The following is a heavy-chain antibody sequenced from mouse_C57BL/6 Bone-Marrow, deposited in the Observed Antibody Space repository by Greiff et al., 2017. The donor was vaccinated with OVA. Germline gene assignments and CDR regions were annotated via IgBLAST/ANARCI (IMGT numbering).Heavy chain of an antibody. CDR2: IDPSDSYT. V-gene: IGHV1-59*01. CDR1: GYTFTSYW. D-gene: IGHD2-4*01. Sequence: QVQLKQPGAELVRPGTSVKLSCKASGYTFTSYWMHWVKQRPGQGLEWIGVIDPSDSYTNYNQKFKGKATLTVDTSSSTAYMQLSSLTSEDSAVYYCAKIYYDYYYAMDYWGQGTSVTVSS. J-gene: IGHJ4*01. CDR3: AKIYYDYYYAMDY.